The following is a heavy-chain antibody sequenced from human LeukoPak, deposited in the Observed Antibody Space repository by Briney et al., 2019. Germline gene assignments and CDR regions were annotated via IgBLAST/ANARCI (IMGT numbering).Heavy chain of an antibody. D-gene: IGHD5-12*01. CDR3: AKDHRGPAVSINFDY. CDR2: ISGSGGST. CDR1: GFTFSSYA. Sequence: GGSLRLSCAASGFTFSSYAMSWVRQAPGKGLEWVSAISGSGGSTYYADSVKGRFTISRDNSKNTLYLQMNSLRAKDTAVYYCAKDHRGPAVSINFDYWGQGTLVTVSS. V-gene: IGHV3-23*01. J-gene: IGHJ4*02.